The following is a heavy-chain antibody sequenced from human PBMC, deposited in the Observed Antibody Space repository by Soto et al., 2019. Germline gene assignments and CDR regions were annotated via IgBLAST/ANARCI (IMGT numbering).Heavy chain of an antibody. D-gene: IGHD5-12*01. CDR2: VYWDGNK. V-gene: IGHV2-5*02. J-gene: IGHJ5*02. Sequence: GPTLLNPTQTLTLTCTFSGFSLPTAGVGVVWIRQPPGRALEWLALVYWDGNKHYSPSLQSRATMTTDTSKNHVVLTVTNMDPVDTATYHCAHFDTKVNTGYFDPWGQGVRVTVSS. CDR3: AHFDTKVNTGYFDP. CDR1: GFSLPTAGVG.